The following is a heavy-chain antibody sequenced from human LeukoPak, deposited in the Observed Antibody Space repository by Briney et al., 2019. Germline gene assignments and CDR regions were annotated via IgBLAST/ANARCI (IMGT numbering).Heavy chain of an antibody. V-gene: IGHV4-31*03. CDR1: GGSISIGGYY. CDR2: IYYSGST. Sequence: TLSLTCTVSGGSISIGGYYWSWIRQHPGKGLEWVGSIYYSGSTYYNPSLKSRVTISVDTSKDQFSLKLSSVTAADTAVYYCARGRPIVGATTMTAFDIWGQGTMVTVSS. D-gene: IGHD1-26*01. CDR3: ARGRPIVGATTMTAFDI. J-gene: IGHJ3*02.